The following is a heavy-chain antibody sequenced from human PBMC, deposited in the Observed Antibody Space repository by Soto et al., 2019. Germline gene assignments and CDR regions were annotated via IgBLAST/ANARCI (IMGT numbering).Heavy chain of an antibody. J-gene: IGHJ4*02. D-gene: IGHD3-10*01. CDR1: GYTFTSYY. CDR3: ARGKVVRGVIISPFDY. Sequence: QVQLVQSGAEVKKPGASVKVYCKASGYTFTSYYMHWVRQAPGQGLEWMGWINPNSGGTNYAQKFQGRVTMTRDTSISTAYMELSRLRSDDTAVYYCARGKVVRGVIISPFDYWGQGTLVTVSS. V-gene: IGHV1-2*02. CDR2: INPNSGGT.